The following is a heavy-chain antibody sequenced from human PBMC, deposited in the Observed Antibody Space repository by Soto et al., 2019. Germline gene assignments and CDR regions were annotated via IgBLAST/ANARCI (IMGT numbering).Heavy chain of an antibody. V-gene: IGHV1-69*01. CDR1: GGTFSSYA. CDR3: ARGGPGLDTAMAEFDY. J-gene: IGHJ4*02. Sequence: QVQLVQSGAEVKKPGSSVKVSCKASGGTFSSYAISWVRQAPGQALEWMGGIIPIFGTANYAQKFQGRVTITADESTSTAYMELSSLRSEDTAVYYCARGGPGLDTAMAEFDYWGQGTLVTVSS. CDR2: IIPIFGTA. D-gene: IGHD5-18*01.